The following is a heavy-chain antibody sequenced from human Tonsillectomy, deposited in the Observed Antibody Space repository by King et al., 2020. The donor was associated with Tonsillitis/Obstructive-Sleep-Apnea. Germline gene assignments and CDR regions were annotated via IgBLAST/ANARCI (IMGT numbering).Heavy chain of an antibody. CDR3: ARDGDYYGSGSYQYYYYYYMDV. CDR2: ISSSSSTI. D-gene: IGHD3-10*01. CDR1: GFTFSSYS. V-gene: IGHV3-48*02. Sequence: VQLVESGGGLVQPGGSLRLSCAASGFTFSSYSMNWVRQAPGKGLEWVSYISSSSSTIYYADSVKGRFTISRDNAKNSLYLQMNSLRDEDTAMYYCARDGDYYGSGSYQYYYYYYMDVWGKGTTVTVSS. J-gene: IGHJ6*03.